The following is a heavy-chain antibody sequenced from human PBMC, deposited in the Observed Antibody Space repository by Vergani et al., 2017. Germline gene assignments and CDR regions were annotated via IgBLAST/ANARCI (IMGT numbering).Heavy chain of an antibody. V-gene: IGHV5-51*01. D-gene: IGHD6-19*01. Sequence: VQLVQSGAEVKKPGASVKVSCKASGYSFTSYWIGWVRQVPGKGLEWMGIIYPGDSDTRYSPSFQGQVTISADKSISTAYLQWSSLKASDTAMYYCARLGQWLTPFTYYYGMDVWGQGP. CDR3: ARLGQWLTPFTYYYGMDV. CDR2: IYPGDSDT. CDR1: GYSFTSYW. J-gene: IGHJ6*02.